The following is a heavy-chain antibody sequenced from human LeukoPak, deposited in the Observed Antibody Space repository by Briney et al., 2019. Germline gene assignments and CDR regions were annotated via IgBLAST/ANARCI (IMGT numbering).Heavy chain of an antibody. D-gene: IGHD2-15*01. CDR2: ISYDGSNK. Sequence: GGSLRLSCAASGFTFSSYAMHWVRQAPGKGLEWVAVISYDGSNKYYADSVKGRFTISRDNSKNTLYLQMNSLRAEDTAVYYCARCSGGSCYFDYWGQGTLVTVSS. V-gene: IGHV3-30-3*01. J-gene: IGHJ4*02. CDR1: GFTFSSYA. CDR3: ARCSGGSCYFDY.